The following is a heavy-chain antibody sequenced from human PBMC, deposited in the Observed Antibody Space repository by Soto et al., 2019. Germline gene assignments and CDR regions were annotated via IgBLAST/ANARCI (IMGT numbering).Heavy chain of an antibody. D-gene: IGHD3-16*01. Sequence: GGSLRLSCVASGFSFNNACMNWVRQAPGKGLEWVFRIRSKAVGGTEDYAAPVKGRFTISRDDSRTTLYLKMNSLKTEDTAVYYCTTLGNYYHSYQMDVWGQGTTVTVSS. CDR3: TTLGNYYHSYQMDV. J-gene: IGHJ6*02. CDR1: GFSFNNAC. CDR2: IRSKAVGGTE. V-gene: IGHV3-15*01.